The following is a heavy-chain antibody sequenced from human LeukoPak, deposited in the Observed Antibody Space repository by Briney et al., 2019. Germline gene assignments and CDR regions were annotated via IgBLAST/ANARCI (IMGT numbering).Heavy chain of an antibody. J-gene: IGHJ6*02. V-gene: IGHV3-9*01. CDR1: RFTFDDYA. CDR2: ISWDSNNI. D-gene: IGHD6-13*01. CDR3: ARGAPSAAGDYGMDV. Sequence: GGSLRLSCAASRFTFDDYAMHWVRQAPGKGLEWVSSISWDSNNIDYAGSVKGRFTISRDNAKNSLYLQMNSLRAEDTAVYYCARGAPSAAGDYGMDVWGQGTTVTVSS.